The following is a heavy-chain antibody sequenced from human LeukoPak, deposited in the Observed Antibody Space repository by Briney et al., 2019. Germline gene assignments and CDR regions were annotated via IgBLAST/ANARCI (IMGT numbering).Heavy chain of an antibody. D-gene: IGHD2-2*01. CDR2: IYYSGST. CDR1: GGSISSYY. V-gene: IGHV4-59*01. J-gene: IGHJ3*02. Sequence: SETLSLTCTVSGGSISSYYWSWIRQPPGKGLEWIGYIYYSGSTNYNPSLKSRVTISVATSKNQFSLKLSSVTAADTAVYYCARVGARYCSSTSCSPDAFDIWGQGTMVTVSS. CDR3: ARVGARYCSSTSCSPDAFDI.